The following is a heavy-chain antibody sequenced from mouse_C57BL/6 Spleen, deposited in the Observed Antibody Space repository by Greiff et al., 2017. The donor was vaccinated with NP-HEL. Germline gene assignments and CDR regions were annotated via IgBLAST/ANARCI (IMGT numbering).Heavy chain of an antibody. J-gene: IGHJ3*01. D-gene: IGHD2-12*01. CDR1: GFNIKDDY. CDR2: IDPENGDT. Sequence: VQLQQSGAELVRPGASVKLSCTASGFNIKDDYMHWVKQRPEQGLEWIGGIDPENGDTEYASKFQGKATITADTSSNTAYLQLSSLTSEDTAVYYCTTSYDAWFAYWGQGTLVTVSA. CDR3: TTSYDAWFAY. V-gene: IGHV14-4*01.